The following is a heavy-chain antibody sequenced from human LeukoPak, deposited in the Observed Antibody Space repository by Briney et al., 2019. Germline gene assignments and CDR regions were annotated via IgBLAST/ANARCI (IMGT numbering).Heavy chain of an antibody. J-gene: IGHJ3*02. CDR3: ARLYYYDAFDI. CDR2: IYTSGST. V-gene: IGHV4-4*09. D-gene: IGHD3-10*01. Sequence: SETLSLTCTVSGGSISSYYWSWIRQPPGKGLEWIGYIYTSGSTNYNPSLKSRVTISVDTSKNQFSLKLSSVTAADTAVYYCARLYYYDAFDIWGQGTMVTDSS. CDR1: GGSISSYY.